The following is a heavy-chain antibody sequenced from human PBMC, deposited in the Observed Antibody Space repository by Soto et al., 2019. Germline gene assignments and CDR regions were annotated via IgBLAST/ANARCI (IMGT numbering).Heavy chain of an antibody. Sequence: PXGSLRLSCATSGVTFSSRWMHWVRQAPGKGLVWVSYINSDGSTTTYADSVKGRFTISRDNAKNTVYLQMNGLRVDDTAVYYCARDTSYSTDYWGQGTLVTVSS. CDR2: INSDGSTT. CDR1: GVTFSSRW. V-gene: IGHV3-74*01. J-gene: IGHJ4*02. CDR3: ARDTSYSTDY. D-gene: IGHD2-2*01.